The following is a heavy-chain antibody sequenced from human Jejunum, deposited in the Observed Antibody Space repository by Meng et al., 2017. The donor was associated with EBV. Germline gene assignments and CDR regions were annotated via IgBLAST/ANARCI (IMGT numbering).Heavy chain of an antibody. CDR3: AHRPSTPLSATFDY. J-gene: IGHJ4*02. CDR2: IYWDDDT. D-gene: IGHD2-15*01. CDR1: GFSFSTSGVV. V-gene: IGHV2-5*02. Sequence: QITMKESAPTLVTPRQTLTLTCTFSGFSFSTSGVVVVWIRQPPGKALEWLALIYWDDDTRYSPSLNSRLTITKDTSKTQVVLTMTNIDPVDTATYYCAHRPSTPLSATFDYWGQGTLVTVSS.